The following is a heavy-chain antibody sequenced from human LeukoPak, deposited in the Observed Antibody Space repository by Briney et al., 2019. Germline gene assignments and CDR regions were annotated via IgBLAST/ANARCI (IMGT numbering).Heavy chain of an antibody. CDR2: IYPGDSDT. V-gene: IGHV5-51*01. Sequence: GASVKVSCKASGYTFTSNGISWVRQMPGKGLEWMGIIYPGDSDTRYSPSFHGQVTISADKSISTAYLQWSSLKASDTAMYYCARRKMIPDGGDYWGQGTLVTVSS. J-gene: IGHJ4*02. D-gene: IGHD1-14*01. CDR1: GYTFTSNG. CDR3: ARRKMIPDGGDY.